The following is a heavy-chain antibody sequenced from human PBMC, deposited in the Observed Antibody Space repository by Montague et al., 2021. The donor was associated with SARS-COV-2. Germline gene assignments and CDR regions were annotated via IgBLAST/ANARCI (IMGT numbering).Heavy chain of an antibody. J-gene: IGHJ4*02. CDR2: TYYRSKWYN. CDR1: GDSVSSNIAT. Sequence: CAISGDSVSSNIATWNWIRQSPSRGLEWLGRTYYRSKWYNDYAESVKSRITIDPDTSKHQFSLRLNSVTPEDTAVCYCARIPVGSKYYFDFWGQGTLVTVSS. V-gene: IGHV6-1*01. D-gene: IGHD2-2*01. CDR3: ARIPVGSKYYFDF.